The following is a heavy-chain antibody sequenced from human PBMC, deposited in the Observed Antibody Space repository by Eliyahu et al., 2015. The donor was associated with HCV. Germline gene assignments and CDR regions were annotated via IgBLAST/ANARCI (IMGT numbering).Heavy chain of an antibody. V-gene: IGHV1-24*01. J-gene: IGHJ6*02. D-gene: IGHD1-14*01. CDR2: FDPEDGXT. Sequence: QVQLVQSGAEVKKPGASVKVXXKVSGYTLPELSMHWVRQAPGKGLXWMGGFDPEDGXTXYAQKFQGRVTMTEDTSTDTAYMELSSLRSEDTAVYYCATVPTRTNYYYYYGMDVWGQGTTVTVSS. CDR1: GYTLPELS. CDR3: ATVPTRTNYYYYYGMDV.